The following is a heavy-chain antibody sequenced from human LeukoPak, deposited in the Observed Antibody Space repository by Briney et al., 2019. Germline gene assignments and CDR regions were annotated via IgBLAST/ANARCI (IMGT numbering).Heavy chain of an antibody. CDR3: VRVPPGTTIYAY. Sequence: ASVKVSCKASGYTFASYHINWVRQATGQGLEWVGWMNPNNSDIGYAQKFQGRVTMTRNTSIGTAYMELSSLRSEDTAIYYCVRVPPGTTIYAYWGQGTLVTVSS. V-gene: IGHV1-8*01. D-gene: IGHD1-14*01. CDR2: MNPNNSDI. CDR1: GYTFASYH. J-gene: IGHJ4*02.